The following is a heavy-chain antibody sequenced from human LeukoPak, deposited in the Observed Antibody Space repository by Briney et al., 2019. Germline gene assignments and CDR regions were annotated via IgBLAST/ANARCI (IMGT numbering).Heavy chain of an antibody. J-gene: IGHJ4*02. CDR1: GFTFNSYA. CDR3: AKAGIGVVGYFDY. D-gene: IGHD6-19*01. V-gene: IGHV3-23*01. Sequence: GGSLRLSCAASGFTFNSYAMSWVRQAPGKGLEWVSAIRVSGGGTYYADSVKGRFTISRDNSKNTLYLQMNSLRDEDTALYYCAKAGIGVVGYFDYWGQGTLVTVSS. CDR2: IRVSGGGT.